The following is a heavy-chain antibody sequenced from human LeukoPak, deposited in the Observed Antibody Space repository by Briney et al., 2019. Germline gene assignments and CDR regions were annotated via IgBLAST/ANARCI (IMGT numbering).Heavy chain of an antibody. Sequence: SETLSLTCTVSGGSISSGGYYWSWIRQHPGKGLEWIGYIYYSGSTYYNPSLKSRVTISVDTSKNQFSLKLSSVTAADTAVYYCARLKYYDILTGYSTQLDYWGQGTLVTV. V-gene: IGHV4-31*03. CDR2: IYYSGST. D-gene: IGHD3-9*01. CDR3: ARLKYYDILTGYSTQLDY. J-gene: IGHJ4*02. CDR1: GGSISSGGYY.